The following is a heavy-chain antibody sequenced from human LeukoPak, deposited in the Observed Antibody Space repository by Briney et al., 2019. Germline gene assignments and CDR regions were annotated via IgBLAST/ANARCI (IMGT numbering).Heavy chain of an antibody. Sequence: ASAKVSCKASGYTFTSYGISWVRQAPGQGLEWMGWISAYNGNTNYAQKLQGRVTMTTDTSTSTAYMELRSLRSDDTAVYYCARAPGGYYYDSSGYYNYWGQGTLVTVSS. CDR2: ISAYNGNT. CDR1: GYTFTSYG. D-gene: IGHD3-22*01. V-gene: IGHV1-18*01. CDR3: ARAPGGYYYDSSGYYNY. J-gene: IGHJ4*02.